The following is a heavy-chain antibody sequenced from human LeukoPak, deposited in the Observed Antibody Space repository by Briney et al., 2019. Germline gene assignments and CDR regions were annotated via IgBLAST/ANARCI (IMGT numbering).Heavy chain of an antibody. D-gene: IGHD3-3*01. Sequence: PSETLSLTCTVSGYSISSGYNWGWIRQPPGEGLEWIGSIYHTGSTNYNPSLKSRVTISVDTSKNQFSLKLSSVTAADTAVYYCARGRYYDFWSGYYGKYYYYYYMDVWGKGTTVTVSS. CDR1: GYSISSGYN. J-gene: IGHJ6*03. V-gene: IGHV4-38-2*02. CDR3: ARGRYYDFWSGYYGKYYYYYYMDV. CDR2: IYHTGST.